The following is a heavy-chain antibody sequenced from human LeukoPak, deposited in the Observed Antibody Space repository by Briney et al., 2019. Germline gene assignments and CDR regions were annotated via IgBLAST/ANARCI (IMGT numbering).Heavy chain of an antibody. D-gene: IGHD2-21*02. V-gene: IGHV3-23*01. CDR1: GFTFNSYA. CDR2: ISGSGYST. CDR3: AKDRLSNGDPAGY. J-gene: IGHJ4*02. Sequence: GGSLRLSCAASGFTFNSYAMSWVRQAPGKGLEWVSSISGSGYSTYYGDSVKGRFTISRDNSKNMLYLQMYSLRAEDTAVYYCAKDRLSNGDPAGYWGQGTLVTVSS.